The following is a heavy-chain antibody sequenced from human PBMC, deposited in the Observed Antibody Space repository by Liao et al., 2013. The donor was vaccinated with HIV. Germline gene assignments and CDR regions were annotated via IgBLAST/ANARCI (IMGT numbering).Heavy chain of an antibody. CDR2: IYSSGSA. J-gene: IGHJ5*02. Sequence: QVQLQESGPGLVKPSETLSLTCTVSGGSISSYYWSWIRQPAGKGLEWIGRIYSSGSANYNPSLKSRVTMSVDTSKNQFSLKLSSVTAADTAVYYCARTDQYYDFWNGYENWFDPGAREPWSPSPQ. CDR1: GGSISSYY. V-gene: IGHV4-4*07. CDR3: ARTDQYYDFWNGYENWFDP. D-gene: IGHD3-3*01.